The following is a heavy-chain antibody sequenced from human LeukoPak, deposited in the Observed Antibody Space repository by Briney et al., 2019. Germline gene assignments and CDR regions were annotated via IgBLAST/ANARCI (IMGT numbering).Heavy chain of an antibody. CDR2: INPHDSVT. J-gene: IGHJ4*02. CDR1: GYTFGNNW. V-gene: IGHV5-51*01. CDR3: ARHIRSGADRNLDS. D-gene: IGHD6-6*01. Sequence: GESLKISCKGSGYTFGNNWIGWVRQMPGKGLEWMEIINPHDSVTRYSPSLQGQVTISADKSISTAYLQWSSLKASDTAMYFCARHIRSGADRNLDSWGQGTLVTVSS.